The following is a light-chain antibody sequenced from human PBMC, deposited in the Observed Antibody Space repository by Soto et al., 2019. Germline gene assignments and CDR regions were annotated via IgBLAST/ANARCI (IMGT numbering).Light chain of an antibody. CDR1: QSVDRY. V-gene: IGKV3-15*01. Sequence: EVVLTQSPDTLSLSPGETATLSCRASQSVDRYVAWYQQKPGQAPRLLIYAASNRATGVPARFSGSWSGTEFTLTISSLQSEDFAVYYCQQYNQGITFGQGTRLEIK. J-gene: IGKJ5*01. CDR3: QQYNQGIT. CDR2: AAS.